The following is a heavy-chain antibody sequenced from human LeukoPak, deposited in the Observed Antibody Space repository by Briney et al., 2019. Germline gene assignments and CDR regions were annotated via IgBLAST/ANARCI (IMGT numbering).Heavy chain of an antibody. CDR2: ISSSSSYI. CDR1: GFTFSSYS. CDR3: ARVGYSSSWGLDY. D-gene: IGHD6-13*01. V-gene: IGHV3-21*01. Sequence: GGSLRLSCAASGFTFSSYSMNWVRQAPGKGLEWVSSISSSSSYIYYADSVKGRFTISRDNAKNSLYLQMNSLRAEDTAVYYCARVGYSSSWGLDYWGQGTLVTVPS. J-gene: IGHJ4*02.